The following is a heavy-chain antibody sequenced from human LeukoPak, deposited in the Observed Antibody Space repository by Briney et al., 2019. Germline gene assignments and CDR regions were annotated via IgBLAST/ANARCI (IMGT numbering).Heavy chain of an antibody. J-gene: IGHJ4*02. Sequence: SETLSLTCTVSGGSISSSSYYWGWIRQPPGKGLEWIGSIYYSGSTYYNPSLKSRVTISVDTSKNQFSLKLSSVTAADTAVYYCARLDTAMVPDYWGQGTLVTVSP. V-gene: IGHV4-39*01. CDR1: GGSISSSSYY. D-gene: IGHD5-18*01. CDR3: ARLDTAMVPDY. CDR2: IYYSGST.